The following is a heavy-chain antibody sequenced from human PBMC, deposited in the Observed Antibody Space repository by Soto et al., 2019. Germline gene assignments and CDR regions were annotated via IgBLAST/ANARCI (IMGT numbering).Heavy chain of an antibody. CDR2: INHSGST. CDR3: ASSRAAAGTNNFDY. Sequence: SETLSLTCAVYGGSFSGYYWSWIRQPPGKGLEWIGEINHSGSTNYNPSLKSRVTISVDTSKNQFSLKLSSVTAADTAVYYCASSRAAAGTNNFDYWGQGTLVTVSS. CDR1: GGSFSGYY. D-gene: IGHD6-13*01. J-gene: IGHJ4*02. V-gene: IGHV4-34*01.